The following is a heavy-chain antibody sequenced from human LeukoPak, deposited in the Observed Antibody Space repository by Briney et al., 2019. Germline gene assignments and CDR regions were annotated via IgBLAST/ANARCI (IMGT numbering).Heavy chain of an antibody. CDR3: ARVVDEHQLQTGWFDP. D-gene: IGHD6-13*01. V-gene: IGHV4-59*01. J-gene: IGHJ5*02. CDR1: GGSISSYY. CDR2: IYYSGTT. Sequence: SETLSLTCTVSGGSISSYYWNWIRQPPGKGLEWIGYIYYSGTTNYNPFLKSRVTISVDTSKNQFSLKLSSVTAADTAVYYCARVVDEHQLQTGWFDPWGQGTLVTVSS.